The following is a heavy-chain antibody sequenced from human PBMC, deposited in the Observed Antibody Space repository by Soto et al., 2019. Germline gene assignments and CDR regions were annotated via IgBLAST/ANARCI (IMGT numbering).Heavy chain of an antibody. Sequence: QVQLVQSGGEVKKPGASVRVSCKASGYSFSNFGISWVRQAPGQGLEWIGWISAFNSNTRFAHTFQGRVTRTTDTSTSTAYMELTSLRSDDTAVYYCARDRTLVSTTRAVDFWGQGTLITVSS. J-gene: IGHJ4*02. CDR3: ARDRTLVSTTRAVDF. CDR1: GYSFSNFG. CDR2: ISAFNSNT. V-gene: IGHV1-18*01. D-gene: IGHD1-26*01.